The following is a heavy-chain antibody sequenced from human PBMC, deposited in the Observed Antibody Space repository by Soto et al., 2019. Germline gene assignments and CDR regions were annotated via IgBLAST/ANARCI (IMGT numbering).Heavy chain of an antibody. J-gene: IGHJ3*02. V-gene: IGHV1-69*13. Sequence: SVKVSCKASGGTFSSYAISWVREAPGQGLEWMGGIIPIFGTANYAQKFQGRVTITADESTSTAYMELSSLRSEDTAVYYCARYCSSTSCPLPRALDIRGQGTRVTGS. D-gene: IGHD2-2*01. CDR3: ARYCSSTSCPLPRALDI. CDR2: IIPIFGTA. CDR1: GGTFSSYA.